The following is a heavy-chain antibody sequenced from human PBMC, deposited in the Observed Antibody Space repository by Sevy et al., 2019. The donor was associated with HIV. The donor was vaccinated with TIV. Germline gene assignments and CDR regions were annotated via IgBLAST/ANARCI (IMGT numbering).Heavy chain of an antibody. D-gene: IGHD6-25*01. CDR1: GDSVSSNSVT. V-gene: IGHV6-1*01. CDR3: ARRGIGSSGVDY. CDR2: TYYRSKWGH. J-gene: IGHJ4*02. Sequence: QSQTLSLTCAISGDSVSSNSVTWNWIRQSPSRGLEWLGRTYYRSKWGHDYAVSVESRITIDPDTSKNQFSLQLNSVTPEDTAVYYCARRGIGSSGVDYWGQGTLVTVSS.